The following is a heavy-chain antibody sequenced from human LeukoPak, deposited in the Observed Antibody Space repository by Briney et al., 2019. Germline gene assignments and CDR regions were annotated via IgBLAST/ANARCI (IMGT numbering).Heavy chain of an antibody. V-gene: IGHV4-59*01. J-gene: IGHJ5*02. CDR1: GGSISHDH. D-gene: IGHD3-16*01. Sequence: SETLSLTCIVSGGSISHDHWSWIRQPPGKGLEWMGYIYSGRANHNPSLKSRVTISVDTSKNQFSLNLSSVTAADTAVYYCARGGALPRGFDPWGQGTLVTVSS. CDR3: ARGGALPRGFDP. CDR2: IYSGRA.